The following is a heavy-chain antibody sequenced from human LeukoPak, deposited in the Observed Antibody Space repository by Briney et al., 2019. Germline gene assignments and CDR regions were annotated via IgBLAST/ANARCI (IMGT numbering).Heavy chain of an antibody. CDR3: ARGGQQWLVRGSWFDP. CDR2: MNPNSGNT. V-gene: IGHV1-8*03. D-gene: IGHD6-19*01. Sequence: GASVKVSCKASGYTFTSYDINWVRQATGQGLEWMGWMNPNSGNTGYAQKFQGRVTITRNTSISTAYMELSSLRSEDTAVYYCARGGQQWLVRGSWFDPWGQGTLVTVSS. CDR1: GYTFTSYD. J-gene: IGHJ5*02.